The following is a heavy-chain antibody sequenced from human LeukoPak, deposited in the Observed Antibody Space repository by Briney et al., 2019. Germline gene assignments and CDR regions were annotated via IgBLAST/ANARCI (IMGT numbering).Heavy chain of an antibody. CDR3: AKGLGIYYYGMDV. J-gene: IGHJ6*02. Sequence: GGSLRLSCAASGFTFSSYSMTWVRQASGKGLKWVSAISGSGGNTYYADSVKGRFTISRDNSKNTLYLQMNSLRAEDTAVYYCAKGLGIYYYGMDVWGQGTTVTVSS. CDR1: GFTFSSYS. CDR2: ISGSGGNT. D-gene: IGHD7-27*01. V-gene: IGHV3-23*01.